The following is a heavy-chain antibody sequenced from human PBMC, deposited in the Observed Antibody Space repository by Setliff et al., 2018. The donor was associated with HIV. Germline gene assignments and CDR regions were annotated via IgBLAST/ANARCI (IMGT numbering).Heavy chain of an antibody. CDR1: GGSFSDNY. J-gene: IGHJ3*02. CDR3: ARVDPLVGATMYDAFDI. Sequence: PSETLSLTCAVYGGSFSDNYWSWIRQSPGKGLEWIGEINHSGRTKYSPSLRSRVSISVDTSKNQFSLKLSSVTAADTAVYYCARVDPLVGATMYDAFDIWGQGTMVTVSS. CDR2: INHSGRT. D-gene: IGHD1-26*01. V-gene: IGHV4-34*01.